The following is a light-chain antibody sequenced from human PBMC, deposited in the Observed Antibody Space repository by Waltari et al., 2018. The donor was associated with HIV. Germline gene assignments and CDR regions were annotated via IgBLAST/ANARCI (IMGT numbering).Light chain of an antibody. V-gene: IGKV1-12*01. CDR2: AAS. J-gene: IGKJ5*01. CDR3: QQGNSFPIT. CDR1: QGINNY. Sequence: DIQMTQSPSSVSASVGDRVTITCRASQGINNYLAWYKQKPGKAPKLLLYAASSLQSGVPSRFSGSASGTDFTLIISSLQPEDFATYYCQQGNSFPITFGQGTRLEIK.